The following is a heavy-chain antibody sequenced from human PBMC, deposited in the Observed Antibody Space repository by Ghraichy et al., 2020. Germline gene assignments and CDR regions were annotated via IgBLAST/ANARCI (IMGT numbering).Heavy chain of an antibody. D-gene: IGHD5-12*01. CDR3: ARGVATAPDYYYGMDV. CDR1: GGTFSSYA. J-gene: IGHJ6*02. Sequence: SVKVSCKASGGTFSSYAISWVRQAPGQGLEWMGGIIPIFGTANYAQKFQGRVTITADESTSTAYMELSSLRSEDTAVYYCARGVATAPDYYYGMDVWGQGTTVTVSS. V-gene: IGHV1-69*13. CDR2: IIPIFGTA.